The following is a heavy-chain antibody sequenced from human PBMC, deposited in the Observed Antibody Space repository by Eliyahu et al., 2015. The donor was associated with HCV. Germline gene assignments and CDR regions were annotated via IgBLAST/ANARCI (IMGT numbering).Heavy chain of an antibody. Sequence: EVQLLESGGGLVQPGGSLRLSCAASGXTFSSYAMSWVRQAXGXGLEWVSAISGXGGSXXYXDSVKGRFTISRDNSKNTLYLQMNSLRAEDTAVYYCAKAAGPIAAAGHFDYWGQGTLVTVSS. V-gene: IGHV3-23*01. D-gene: IGHD6-13*01. J-gene: IGHJ4*02. CDR2: ISGXGGSX. CDR3: AKAAGPIAAAGHFDY. CDR1: GXTFSSYA.